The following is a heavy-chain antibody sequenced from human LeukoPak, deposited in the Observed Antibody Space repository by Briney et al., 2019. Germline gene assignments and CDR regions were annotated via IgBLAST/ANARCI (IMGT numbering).Heavy chain of an antibody. CDR1: GGSLSSYY. J-gene: IGHJ4*02. CDR3: ARGVYIAAAQYGY. Sequence: SETPSPPFTVSGGSLSSYYWRWIRQPPREGPEWSGYIYYSGTTNYNPSLKSRVTISVDTSKNQFSLKLRSVTAADTAVYYCARGVYIAAAQYGYWGQGTLVTVSS. D-gene: IGHD6-13*01. V-gene: IGHV4-59*01. CDR2: IYYSGTT.